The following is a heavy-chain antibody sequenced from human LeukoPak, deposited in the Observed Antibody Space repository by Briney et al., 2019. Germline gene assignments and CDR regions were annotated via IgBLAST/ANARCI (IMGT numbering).Heavy chain of an antibody. J-gene: IGHJ4*02. CDR2: IGAYDGNT. D-gene: IGHD2-2*01. V-gene: IGHV1-18*01. Sequence: AAVKVCCKSSAYTFSKNGISWVRQAHAQGLEWMGWIGAYDGNTKYAQKFQGRVTMTTDTSNSIAYLELRSLTSDDTAVYYCAKDHQYDFDYWGQGTLVTVSS. CDR1: AYTFSKNG. CDR3: AKDHQYDFDY.